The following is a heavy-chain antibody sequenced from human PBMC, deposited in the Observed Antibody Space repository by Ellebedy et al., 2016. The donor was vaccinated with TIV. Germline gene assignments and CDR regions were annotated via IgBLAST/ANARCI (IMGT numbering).Heavy chain of an antibody. CDR1: GFTFSGSA. CDR3: TTLGYYYDSSGYPYDAFDI. CDR2: IRSKANSYAT. J-gene: IGHJ3*02. Sequence: PGGSLRLSCAASGFTFSGSAMHWVRQASGKGLEWVGRIRSKANSYATAYAASVKGRFTISRDDSKNTAYLQMNSLKTEDTAVYYCTTLGYYYDSSGYPYDAFDIWGQGTMVTVSS. V-gene: IGHV3-73*01. D-gene: IGHD3-22*01.